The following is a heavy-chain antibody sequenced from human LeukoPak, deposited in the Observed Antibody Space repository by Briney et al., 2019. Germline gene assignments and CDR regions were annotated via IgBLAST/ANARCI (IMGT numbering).Heavy chain of an antibody. CDR2: IWYDGSFI. D-gene: IGHD6-13*01. Sequence: PGGSLRLSCAASGFNFMNFGMLWVRQAPGKGLDWVAVIWYDGSFIYYADSVRGRFIISRDNAKNTLYLQMNSVRAEDTAIYYCAKVVQYTASTGTGLASWGQGTLVTVSS. CDR3: AKVVQYTASTGTGLAS. J-gene: IGHJ4*02. CDR1: GFNFMNFG. V-gene: IGHV3-33*06.